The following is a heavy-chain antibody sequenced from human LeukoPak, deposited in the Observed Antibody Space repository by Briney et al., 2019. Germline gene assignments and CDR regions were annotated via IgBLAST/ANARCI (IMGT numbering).Heavy chain of an antibody. CDR3: ARQVTLGGNYDFDY. V-gene: IGHV4-34*01. CDR1: GGSFSDYY. J-gene: IGHJ4*02. CDR2: INHSGTT. D-gene: IGHD4-23*01. Sequence: SETLSLTCAVYGGSFSDYYWSWIRQPPGKGLEWIGEINHSGTTVYSPSLKSRLTISLDTSKNQFSLKLSSVTAADTAVYYCARQVTLGGNYDFDYWGQGTLVTVSS.